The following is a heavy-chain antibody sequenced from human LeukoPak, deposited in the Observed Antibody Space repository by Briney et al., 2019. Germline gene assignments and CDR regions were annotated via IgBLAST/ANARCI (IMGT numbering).Heavy chain of an antibody. CDR3: AKDWGTLDY. CDR2: ISYDGSNK. D-gene: IGHD7-27*01. Sequence: PGRSLRLSCAASGFTFSSYGMHWVRQAPGKGLEWVAVISYDGSNKYYADSVKGRFTIPRDNSKNTLYLQMNSLRAEDTAVYYCAKDWGTLDYWGQGTLVTVSS. J-gene: IGHJ4*02. V-gene: IGHV3-30*18. CDR1: GFTFSSYG.